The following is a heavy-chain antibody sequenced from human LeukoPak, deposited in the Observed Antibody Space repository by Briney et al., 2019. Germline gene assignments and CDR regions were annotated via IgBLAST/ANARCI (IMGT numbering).Heavy chain of an antibody. V-gene: IGHV4-39*01. CDR2: IYYSGST. CDR1: GGSISSSSYY. D-gene: IGHD1-1*01. J-gene: IGHJ4*02. Sequence: SETLSLTCTVSGGSISSSSYYWGWIRQPPGKGLEWIGSIYYSGSTYYNPSLKSRVTISVDTSKNQFSLKLCYVTAADTAVYYCAVGERSDTGWASNVDYWGQGTLVTVSS. CDR3: AVGERSDTGWASNVDY.